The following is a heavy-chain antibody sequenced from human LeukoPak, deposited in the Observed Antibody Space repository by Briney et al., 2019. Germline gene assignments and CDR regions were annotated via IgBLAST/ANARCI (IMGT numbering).Heavy chain of an antibody. V-gene: IGHV3-21*01. Sequence: GGSLRLSCAASGFTFSSYSMNWVRQSPGKGLEWVSSISSSSSYIYYADSVKGRFTISRDNAKNSLYLQMNSLRAEDTAVYYCARGGATSAFDIWGQGTMVTVSS. CDR1: GFTFSSYS. CDR2: ISSSSSYI. D-gene: IGHD1-26*01. CDR3: ARGGATSAFDI. J-gene: IGHJ3*02.